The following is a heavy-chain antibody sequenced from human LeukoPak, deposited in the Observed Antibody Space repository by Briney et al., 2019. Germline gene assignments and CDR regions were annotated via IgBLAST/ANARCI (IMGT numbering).Heavy chain of an antibody. CDR2: MYYSGST. V-gene: IGHV4-39*01. D-gene: IGHD2-15*01. Sequence: SETLSLTCTVSGGSISSSSYYWDWIRQPPGKGLEWIGSMYYSGSTYYNPSLKSRVTISVDTSKNQFSLKLSSVTAADTAVYHCARRRYCSGGSCQRDYWGQGTLVTVSS. CDR1: GGSISSSSYY. J-gene: IGHJ4*02. CDR3: ARRRYCSGGSCQRDY.